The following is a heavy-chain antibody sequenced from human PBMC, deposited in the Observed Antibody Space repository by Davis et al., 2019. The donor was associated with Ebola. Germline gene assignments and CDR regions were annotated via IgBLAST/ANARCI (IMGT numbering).Heavy chain of an antibody. V-gene: IGHV4-59*01. D-gene: IGHD1-1*01. CDR2: IYYSGST. CDR1: GGSISSYY. J-gene: IGHJ4*02. Sequence: PSETLSLTCTVSGGSISSYYWSWIRQPPGKGLEWIGYIYYSGSTNYNPSLKSRVTISVDTSKNQFSLKLSSVTAADTAVYYCARVPHMATGTTVSYFDYWGQGTLVTVSS. CDR3: ARVPHMATGTTVSYFDY.